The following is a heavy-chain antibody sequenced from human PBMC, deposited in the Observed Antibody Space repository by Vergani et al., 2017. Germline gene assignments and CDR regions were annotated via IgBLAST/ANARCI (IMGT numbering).Heavy chain of an antibody. Sequence: EVQLVESGGGLVQPGGSLRLSCAASGFTFSTYDMHWVRQATGKGLEWVSAIGTAGDTYYPGSLKGRFTISRENAKNSLYLQMNGLRAGDTAVYYCARRDSSSPAIDYWGQGTLVTVYS. D-gene: IGHD6-6*01. CDR2: IGTAGDT. V-gene: IGHV3-13*01. CDR1: GFTFSTYD. J-gene: IGHJ4*02. CDR3: ARRDSSSPAIDY.